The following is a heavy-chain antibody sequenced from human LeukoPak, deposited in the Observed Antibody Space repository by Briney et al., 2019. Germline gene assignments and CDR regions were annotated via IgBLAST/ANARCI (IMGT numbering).Heavy chain of an antibody. CDR3: ARSGYSYGYNPSDY. J-gene: IGHJ4*02. CDR2: IWYDGSNK. V-gene: IGHV3-33*08. D-gene: IGHD5-18*01. CDR1: GFTFDDYA. Sequence: PGGSLRLSCAASGFTFDDYAMHWVRQAPGKGLEWVAVIWYDGSNKYYADSVKGRFTISRDNSKNTLYLQMNSLRAEDTAVYYCARSGYSYGYNPSDYWGQGTLVTVSS.